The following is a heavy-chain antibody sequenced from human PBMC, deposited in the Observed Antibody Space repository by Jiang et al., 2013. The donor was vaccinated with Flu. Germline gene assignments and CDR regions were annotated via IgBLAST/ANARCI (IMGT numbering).Heavy chain of an antibody. Sequence: SSATGLGPARLRGRGREWVSSISLSGGRAYYADSVKGRFTISRDNSMNTLFLQMTSLRAEDTAIYYCAKGGGYSDSRFDPWGQGTLVTVSS. CDR2: ISLSGGRA. V-gene: IGHV3-23*01. J-gene: IGHJ5*02. D-gene: IGHD3-22*01. CDR3: AKGGGYSDSRFDP. CDR1: SSA.